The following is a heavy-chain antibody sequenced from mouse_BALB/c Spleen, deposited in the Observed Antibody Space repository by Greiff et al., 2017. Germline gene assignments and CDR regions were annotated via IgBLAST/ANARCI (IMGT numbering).Heavy chain of an antibody. D-gene: IGHD1-1*02. CDR2: ISSGSSTI. J-gene: IGHJ4*01. V-gene: IGHV5-17*02. CDR3: ARGGPLDDYYAMDY. Sequence: DVKLQESGGGLVQPGGSRKLSCAASGFTFSSFGMHWVRQAPEKGLEWVAYISSGSSTIYYADTVKGRFTISRDNPKNTLFLQMTSLRSEDTAMYYCARGGPLDDYYAMDYWGQGTSVTVSS. CDR1: GFTFSSFG.